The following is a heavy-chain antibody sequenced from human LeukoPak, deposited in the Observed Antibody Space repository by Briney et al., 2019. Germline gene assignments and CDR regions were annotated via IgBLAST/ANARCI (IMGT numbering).Heavy chain of an antibody. CDR1: GFTFSDYY. V-gene: IGHV3-11*01. CDR3: ARDFQGPTDY. Sequence: GGSLRLSCAASGFTFSDYYMTRSRQAPGKGLEWVSYISSSGSSIYYADSVKGRFTISRDNAKNSLYLQMNSLRAEDTAVYYCARDFQGPTDYWGQGTLVTVSS. CDR2: ISSSGSSI. J-gene: IGHJ4*02.